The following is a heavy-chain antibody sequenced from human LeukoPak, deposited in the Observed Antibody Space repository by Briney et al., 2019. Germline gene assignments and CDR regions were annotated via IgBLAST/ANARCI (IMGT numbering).Heavy chain of an antibody. CDR1: GFTFSSYA. CDR2: ISYDGSNK. D-gene: IGHD2-15*01. V-gene: IGHV3-30*01. CDR3: ARDARGVVVAAATV. Sequence: GGSLRLSCAASGFTFSSYAMSWVRQAPGKGLEWVAVISYDGSNKYYADSVKGRFTISRDNSKNTLYLQMNSLRAEDTAVYYCARDARGVVVAAATVWGQGTLVTVSS. J-gene: IGHJ4*02.